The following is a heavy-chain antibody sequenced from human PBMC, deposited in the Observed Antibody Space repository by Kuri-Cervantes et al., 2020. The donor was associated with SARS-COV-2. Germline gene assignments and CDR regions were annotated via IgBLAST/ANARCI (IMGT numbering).Heavy chain of an antibody. V-gene: IGHV4-4*07. CDR2: IYTSGST. J-gene: IGHJ5*02. Sequence: SETLSLTCTVSGGSISSYYWSWIRQPAGKGLEWIGRIYTSGSTNYNPSLKSRVTMSVDTSKNQFSLKLSSVTAADTAVYYCARSFRYSGSWSNWFDPWGQGTLVTVSS. CDR1: GGSISSYY. D-gene: IGHD1-26*01. CDR3: ARSFRYSGSWSNWFDP.